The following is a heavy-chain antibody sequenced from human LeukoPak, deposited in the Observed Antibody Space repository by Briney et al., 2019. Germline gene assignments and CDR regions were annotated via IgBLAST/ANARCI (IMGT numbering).Heavy chain of an antibody. CDR1: GGTFSSYA. D-gene: IGHD3-22*01. CDR2: ISAYDGNT. J-gene: IGHJ3*02. V-gene: IGHV1-18*01. CDR3: ARPLTHYYDTSGRYGFKI. Sequence: ASVKVSCKASGGTFSSYAISWVRQAPGQGLESMGWISAYDGNTNYAQKFQGRVTMTTDTSTSTAYMELRSLRSDDTAVYFCARPLTHYYDTSGRYGFKIWGQGTLVTVSS.